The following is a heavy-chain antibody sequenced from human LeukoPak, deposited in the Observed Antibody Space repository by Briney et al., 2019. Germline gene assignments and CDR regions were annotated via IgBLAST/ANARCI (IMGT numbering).Heavy chain of an antibody. CDR2: ISSSSSYI. Sequence: PGGPLRLSCAASGFTFSSYSMNWVRQAPGKGLEWVSSISSSSSYIYHADSVKGRFTISRDNAKNSLYLQMNSLRAEDTAVYYCARGQQLVRYFDYWGQGTLVTVSS. CDR1: GFTFSSYS. D-gene: IGHD6-6*01. J-gene: IGHJ4*02. CDR3: ARGQQLVRYFDY. V-gene: IGHV3-21*01.